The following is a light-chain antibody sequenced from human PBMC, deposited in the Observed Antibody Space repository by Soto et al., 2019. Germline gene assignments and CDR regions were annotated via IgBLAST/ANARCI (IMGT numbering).Light chain of an antibody. J-gene: IGKJ2*01. Sequence: DIQMTQSPSSLSASVGDRVTITCRASQSXXXXVNWYQQKPGKAPKLLIYAASSLQSGVPSRFXXXXXGXXXXXXXXXXXXXDFATYYCQQSYSTPGTFGQGTKLEIK. CDR2: AAS. CDR1: QSXXXX. V-gene: IGKV1-39*01. CDR3: QQSYSTPGT.